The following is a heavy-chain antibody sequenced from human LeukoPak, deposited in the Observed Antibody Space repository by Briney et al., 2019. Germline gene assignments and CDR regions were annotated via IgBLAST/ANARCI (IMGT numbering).Heavy chain of an antibody. J-gene: IGHJ4*02. D-gene: IGHD5-18*01. V-gene: IGHV3-74*01. CDR3: ARENRGNNYAYFDY. CDR1: GFTFSSSW. CDR2: IKSDGSTT. Sequence: GRSLRLSCAAPGFTFSSSWMHWVRQAPGKGLVWDSRIKSDGSTTNYADSVKGRFTISRDNAENTLYLQTNSLRAEDTAVYYCARENRGNNYAYFDYGGQGNLVTVSS.